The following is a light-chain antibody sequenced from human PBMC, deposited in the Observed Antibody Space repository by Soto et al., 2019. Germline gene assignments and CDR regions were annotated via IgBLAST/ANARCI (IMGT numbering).Light chain of an antibody. Sequence: EIVMTQSPATLSVSPGERATLSCRASQSVSSNLAWYQQKPGQAPRLLIYGASTRATGIPARFSGSGSGTEFTLTISGLEPEDFAVYYCQQRSNWPPITFGQ. CDR3: QQRSNWPPIT. CDR1: QSVSSN. CDR2: GAS. J-gene: IGKJ5*01. V-gene: IGKV3-15*01.